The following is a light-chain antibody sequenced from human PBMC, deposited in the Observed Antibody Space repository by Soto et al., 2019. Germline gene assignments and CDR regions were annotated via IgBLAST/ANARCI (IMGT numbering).Light chain of an antibody. CDR3: QQYNSYPRT. V-gene: IGKV1-5*03. CDR2: KAS. J-gene: IGKJ1*01. CDR1: QSIYSW. Sequence: DIQLTQSPSFLSAAVGDRVTISCRASQSIYSWLAWYQQKPGKAPNLLIYKASSLESGVPSRFSGSGSGTEFTLTISSLQPDDFATYCCQQYNSYPRTFGQGTKVEIK.